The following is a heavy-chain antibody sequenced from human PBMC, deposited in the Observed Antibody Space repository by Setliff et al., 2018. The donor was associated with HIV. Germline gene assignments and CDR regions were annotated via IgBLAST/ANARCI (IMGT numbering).Heavy chain of an antibody. J-gene: IGHJ6*03. Sequence: SETLSLTCTVSGGSINGSTYYWGWIRQPPGKGLECIGTIYYSGSTYYNPSLKSRVTISVDTSKNQFSLKLSSVTAADTAVYYCAKGPRGLGLRYYFDYYMDVWGKGTTVTVSS. V-gene: IGHV4-39*01. CDR2: IYYSGST. D-gene: IGHD3-10*01. CDR1: GGSINGSTYY. CDR3: AKGPRGLGLRYYFDYYMDV.